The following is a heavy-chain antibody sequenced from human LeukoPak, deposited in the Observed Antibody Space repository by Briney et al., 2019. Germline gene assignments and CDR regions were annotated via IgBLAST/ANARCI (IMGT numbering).Heavy chain of an antibody. D-gene: IGHD3-9*01. J-gene: IGHJ5*02. CDR2: ISGSGGST. CDR3: ARDLDWGAFDA. V-gene: IGHV3-23*01. CDR1: GFTFSSYG. Sequence: GGSLRLSCAASGFTFSSYGMSWVRQAPGKGLEWVSAISGSGGSTYYADSVKGRFTISRDNSKNTVSLHMNSLRAEDTALYYCARDLDWGAFDAWGQGTLVTVSS.